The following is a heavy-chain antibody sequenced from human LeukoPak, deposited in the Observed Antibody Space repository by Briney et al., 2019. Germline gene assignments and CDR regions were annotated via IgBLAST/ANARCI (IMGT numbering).Heavy chain of an antibody. D-gene: IGHD3-9*01. J-gene: IGHJ5*02. CDR2: ISGSGGST. CDR3: ARDLDWGAFDA. V-gene: IGHV3-23*01. CDR1: GFTFSSYG. Sequence: GGSLRLSCAASGFTFSSYGMSWVRQAPGKGLEWVSAISGSGGSTYYADSVKGRFTISRDNSKNTVSLHMNSLRAEDTALYYCARDLDWGAFDAWGQGTLVTVSS.